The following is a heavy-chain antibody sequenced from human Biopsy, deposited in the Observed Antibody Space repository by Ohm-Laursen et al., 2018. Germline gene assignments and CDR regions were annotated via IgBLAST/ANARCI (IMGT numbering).Heavy chain of an antibody. D-gene: IGHD2-2*01. Sequence: SLRLSCAAFGFSFSSYGMHWVRQAPGKGLEWVSSISSSSNFIYYGDSVKGRFTISRDNAKNSLYLHMNSLRAEDTAVYYCARVLLPAAAVHYGMDVWGQGTTVTVSS. V-gene: IGHV3-21*01. J-gene: IGHJ6*02. CDR3: ARVLLPAAAVHYGMDV. CDR2: ISSSSNFI. CDR1: GFSFSSYG.